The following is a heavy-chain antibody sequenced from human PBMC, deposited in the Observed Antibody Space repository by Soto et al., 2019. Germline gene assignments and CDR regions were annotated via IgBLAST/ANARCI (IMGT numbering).Heavy chain of an antibody. CDR1: GYTFTSYG. CDR2: ISAYNGNT. J-gene: IGHJ5*02. V-gene: IGHV1-18*01. D-gene: IGHD2-2*02. Sequence: ASVKVSCKASGYTFTSYGISWVRQAPGQGLEWMGWISAYNGNTNYAQKLQGRVTMTTDTSTRTAYMELRSLRSDDTAVYYCARGLAATIPHWFDPWGQGTLVTVSS. CDR3: ARGLAATIPHWFDP.